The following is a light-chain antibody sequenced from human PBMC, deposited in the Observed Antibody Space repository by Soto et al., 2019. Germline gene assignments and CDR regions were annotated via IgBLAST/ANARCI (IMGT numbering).Light chain of an antibody. Sequence: QSALTQPASVSGSPGQSITISCTGSNSDIGTYNYVSWYQQHPGKAPKLVISEVSNRPSGISDRFSGSKSGSTASLTISGLQAEDEADYYCSSFAGSHVAFGGGTKVTVL. V-gene: IGLV2-14*01. CDR1: NSDIGTYNY. CDR2: EVS. CDR3: SSFAGSHVA. J-gene: IGLJ2*01.